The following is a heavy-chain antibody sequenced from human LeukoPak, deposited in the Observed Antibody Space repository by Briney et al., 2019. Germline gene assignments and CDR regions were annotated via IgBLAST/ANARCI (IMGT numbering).Heavy chain of an antibody. CDR2: IYSDGST. D-gene: IGHD3-22*01. V-gene: IGHV3-53*01. CDR1: GFTVSSNY. J-gene: IGHJ3*02. CDR3: ARQYYYNTSDAFDI. Sequence: GGSLRLSCAASGFTVSSNYMNWVRQAPGKGLEWVSLIYSDGSTYYADSVKGRFTISRDNSKNMLFLQMNSLRAEDTAIYFCARQYYYNTSDAFDIWGQGTLVTVSS.